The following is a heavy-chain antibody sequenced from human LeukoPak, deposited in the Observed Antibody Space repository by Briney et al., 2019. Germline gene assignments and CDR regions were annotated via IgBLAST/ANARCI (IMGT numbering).Heavy chain of an antibody. CDR3: SSGYSGYYLDY. V-gene: IGHV1-18*01. D-gene: IGHD5-12*01. Sequence: ASVKVSCKASGYTFSSYAISWVRQAPGQGLEWMGWISAYNGNTNYAQKLQGRVTMTTDTSTSTAYMELRSLRSDDTAVYYCSSGYSGYYLDYWGQGTLVTVSS. J-gene: IGHJ4*02. CDR2: ISAYNGNT. CDR1: GYTFSSYA.